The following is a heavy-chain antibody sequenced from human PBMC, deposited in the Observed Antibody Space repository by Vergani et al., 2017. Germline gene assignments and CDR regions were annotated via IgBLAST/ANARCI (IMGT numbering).Heavy chain of an antibody. CDR1: GGSISSSSYY. D-gene: IGHD6-13*01. Sequence: QLQLQESGPGLVKPSETLSLTCTVSGGSISSSSYYWGWIRQPPGKGLEWIGYIYYSGSNYYNPSLKSRVTISVDTSKNQFSLKLSSVTAADTAVYYCARYSSSWPHYFDYWGQGTLVTVSS. CDR2: IYYSGSN. CDR3: ARYSSSWPHYFDY. V-gene: IGHV4-30-4*08. J-gene: IGHJ4*02.